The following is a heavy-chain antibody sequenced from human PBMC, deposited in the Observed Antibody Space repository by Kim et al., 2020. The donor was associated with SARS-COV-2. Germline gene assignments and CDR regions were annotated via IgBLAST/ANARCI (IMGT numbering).Heavy chain of an antibody. J-gene: IGHJ2*01. Sequence: GGSLRLSCAVSGFNFSGSAIHWLRQGSGKGLEWVGRIRSKANNYAAAYAASVKGRFTISRDDSKNTTYLQMNSLQTEDTAVYYCAGLTTVTTLGYFDLWGRGTLVTVSS. V-gene: IGHV3-73*01. CDR1: GFNFSGSA. CDR2: IRSKANNYAA. CDR3: AGLTTVTTLGYFDL. D-gene: IGHD4-17*01.